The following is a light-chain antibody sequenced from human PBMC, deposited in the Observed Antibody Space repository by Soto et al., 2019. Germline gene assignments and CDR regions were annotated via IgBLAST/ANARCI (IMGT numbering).Light chain of an antibody. V-gene: IGKV3-15*01. CDR3: QQYNNWPRT. CDR2: RAS. CDR1: QSVSSS. J-gene: IGKJ1*01. Sequence: EIVMTQSPATLSVSPGERATLSCRTSQSVSSSLAWYQQKPGQAPSLLIYRASTRATGIPARFSGSGSGTEFTLTISSLQSEDFAVYYCQQYNNWPRTFGQGTKVDIK.